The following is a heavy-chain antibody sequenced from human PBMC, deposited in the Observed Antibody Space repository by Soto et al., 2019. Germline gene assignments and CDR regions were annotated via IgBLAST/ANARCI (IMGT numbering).Heavy chain of an antibody. CDR1: GYTLTELS. J-gene: IGHJ4*02. D-gene: IGHD2-15*01. V-gene: IGHV1-24*01. CDR2: FDPEDGET. CDR3: ATRNSYCSGGSCYSIYFDY. Sequence: ASVKVSCKVSGYTLTELSMHWVRQAPGKGLEWMGGFDPEDGETIYAQKFQGRVTMTEDTSTDTAYMELSSLGSEDTAVYYCATRNSYCSGGSCYSIYFDYWGQGTLVTVSS.